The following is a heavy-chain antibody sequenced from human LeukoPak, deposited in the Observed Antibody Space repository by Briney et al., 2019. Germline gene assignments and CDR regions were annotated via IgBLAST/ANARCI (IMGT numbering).Heavy chain of an antibody. CDR3: ARGGRAAAGEYYFDY. CDR1: GGSFSGYY. D-gene: IGHD6-13*01. J-gene: IGHJ4*02. V-gene: IGHV4-34*01. Sequence: SETLSLTCAVYGGSFSGYYWSWIRQPPGKGLEWIGEINHSGSTNYNPSLKSRVTISVDTSKNQFSLKLSSVTAADTAVYYCARGGRAAAGEYYFDYWGQGTLVTASS. CDR2: INHSGST.